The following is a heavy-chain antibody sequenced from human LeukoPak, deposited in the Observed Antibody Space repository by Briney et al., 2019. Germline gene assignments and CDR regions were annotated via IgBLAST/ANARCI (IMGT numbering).Heavy chain of an antibody. J-gene: IGHJ4*02. CDR2: IRSKAYGETA. CDR1: GFTFGDYA. D-gene: IGHD1-1*01. Sequence: GGSLRLSCTASGFTFGDYAMSWIRQAPGRGLEWVGFIRSKAYGETADYAASVKGRFTISRDDSKAIAYLQVNSLKTEDTAVYHCTRDRGAYNLYDYWGQGTLVTVSS. CDR3: TRDRGAYNLYDY. V-gene: IGHV3-49*03.